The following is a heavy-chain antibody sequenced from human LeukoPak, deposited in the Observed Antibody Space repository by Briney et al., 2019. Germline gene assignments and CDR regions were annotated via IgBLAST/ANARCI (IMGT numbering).Heavy chain of an antibody. V-gene: IGHV4-39*01. CDR2: VYFDGET. CDR1: GDSIHSVYYY. D-gene: IGHD6-6*01. CDR3: ARHRKSARNYLYYYMDV. J-gene: IGHJ6*03. Sequence: SETLSLTCTVSGDSIHSVYYYWGWIRQSPGKGLEWIGSVYFDGETSYSPSLKRRVIISVDTSKNQFTLNLTSVTAADTALYYCARHRKSARNYLYYYMDVWGKGTTVTVSS.